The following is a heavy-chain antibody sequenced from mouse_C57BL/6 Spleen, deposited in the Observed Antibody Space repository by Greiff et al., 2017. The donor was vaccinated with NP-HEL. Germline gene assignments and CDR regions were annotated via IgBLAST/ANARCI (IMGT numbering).Heavy chain of an antibody. V-gene: IGHV1-82*01. CDR3: AKYYYGRGDY. D-gene: IGHD1-1*01. J-gene: IGHJ4*01. CDR1: GYAFSSSW. CDR2: IYPGDGDT. Sequence: VQLQQSGPELVKPGASVKISCKASGYAFSSSWMNWVKQRPGKGLEWIGRIYPGDGDTNYNGKFKGKATLTADKSSSTAYMQLSSLTSEDSAVYFCAKYYYGRGDYWGQGTSVTVSS.